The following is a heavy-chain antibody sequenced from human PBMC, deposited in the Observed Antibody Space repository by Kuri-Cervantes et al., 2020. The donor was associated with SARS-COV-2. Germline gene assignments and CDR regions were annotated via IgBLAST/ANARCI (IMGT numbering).Heavy chain of an antibody. Sequence: GGSLRLSCAASGFTFSSYAMYWVRQAPGKGLEWVAVISYDGSNKYYADSVKGRFTISRDNSKNTLYLQMNSLRAEDTAVYYCARDAWAQKTTVNWFDPWGQGTLVTVSS. CDR2: ISYDGSNK. CDR3: ARDAWAQKTTVNWFDP. V-gene: IGHV3-30-3*01. D-gene: IGHD4-11*01. J-gene: IGHJ5*02. CDR1: GFTFSSYA.